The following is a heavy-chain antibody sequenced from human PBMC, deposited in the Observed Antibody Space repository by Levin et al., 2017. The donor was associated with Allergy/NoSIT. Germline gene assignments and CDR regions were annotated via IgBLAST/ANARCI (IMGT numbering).Heavy chain of an antibody. CDR2: INSDGSST. V-gene: IGHV3-74*01. J-gene: IGHJ5*02. CDR3: ARLCRDYDILTGYYRPYNWFDP. D-gene: IGHD3-9*01. Sequence: GESLKISCAASGFTFSSYWMHWVRQAPGKGLVWVSRINSDGSSTSYADSVKGRFTISRDNAKNTLYLQMNSLRAEDTAVYYCARLCRDYDILTGYYRPYNWFDPWGQGTLVTVSS. CDR1: GFTFSSYW.